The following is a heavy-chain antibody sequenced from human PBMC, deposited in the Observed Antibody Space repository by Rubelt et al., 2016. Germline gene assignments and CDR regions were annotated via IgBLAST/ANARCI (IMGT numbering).Heavy chain of an antibody. J-gene: IGHJ4*02. CDR3: ASLYGSGIRAFDY. Sequence: QLQLQESGPGLVKPSETLSLTCAVYGGSFSGYYWSWIRQPPGKGLEWIGEINHSGSTNYNPSLKSRVTISVDKSKNQFSLKLSSVTAADTAVYYCASLYGSGIRAFDYWGQGTLVTVSS. CDR2: INHSGST. D-gene: IGHD3-10*01. V-gene: IGHV4-34*10. CDR1: GGSFSGYY.